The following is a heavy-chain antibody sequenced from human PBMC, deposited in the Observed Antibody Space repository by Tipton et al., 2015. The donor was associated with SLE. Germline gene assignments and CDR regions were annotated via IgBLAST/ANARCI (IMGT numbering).Heavy chain of an antibody. D-gene: IGHD1-26*01. CDR1: GFTFSTYG. J-gene: IGHJ3*02. Sequence: SLRLSCAASGFTFSTYGMHWVRQAPGKGLEWVAVIGYAGGDIYYAASVKGRFTISRDNSKNTLYLQMNSLSTEDTAVYYCTKDSYSGTTGDAFDIWGQGTMVTVSS. CDR3: TKDSYSGTTGDAFDI. CDR2: IGYAGGDI. V-gene: IGHV3-30*18.